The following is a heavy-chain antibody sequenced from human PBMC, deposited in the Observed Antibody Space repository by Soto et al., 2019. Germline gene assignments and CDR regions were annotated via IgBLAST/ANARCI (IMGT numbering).Heavy chain of an antibody. J-gene: IGHJ6*03. V-gene: IGHV4-31*03. CDR3: ATAPLITGTYYYYMDV. Sequence: SEXLSLTCTVSGGSISSGGYYWSWIRQHPGKGLEWIGYIYYSGSTYYNPSLKSRVTISVDTSKNQFSLKLSSVTAADTAVYYCATAPLITGTYYYYMDVWGKGTTVTVSS. CDR1: GGSISSGGYY. CDR2: IYYSGST. D-gene: IGHD1-20*01.